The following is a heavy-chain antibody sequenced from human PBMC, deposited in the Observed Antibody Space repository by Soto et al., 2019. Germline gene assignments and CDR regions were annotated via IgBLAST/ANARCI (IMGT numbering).Heavy chain of an antibody. J-gene: IGHJ6*02. D-gene: IGHD3-3*01. CDR3: ARVRGGYTAYYYYGMDV. V-gene: IGHV3-53*01. Sequence: EVQLVESGGGLIQPGGSLRLSCAASGFTVSSNYMSWVRQAPGKGLEWVSVIYSGGSTYYADSVKGRFTISRDNSKNTLYLQMNSLRAEDTAVYYCARVRGGYTAYYYYGMDVWGQGTTVPVSS. CDR1: GFTVSSNY. CDR2: IYSGGST.